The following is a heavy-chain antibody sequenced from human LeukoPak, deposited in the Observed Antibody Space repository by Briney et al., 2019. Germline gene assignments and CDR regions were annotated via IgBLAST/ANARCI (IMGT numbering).Heavy chain of an antibody. D-gene: IGHD6-19*01. J-gene: IGHJ6*04. Sequence: PSETLSLTCTVSGGSISSSSCYWGWIRQPPGKGLEWIGSIYYSGSTYYNPSLKSRVTISVDTSKNQFSLKLSSVTAADTAVYYCAIINSSGWYGDVWGKGTTVTVSS. V-gene: IGHV4-39*07. CDR3: AIINSSGWYGDV. CDR2: IYYSGST. CDR1: GGSISSSSCY.